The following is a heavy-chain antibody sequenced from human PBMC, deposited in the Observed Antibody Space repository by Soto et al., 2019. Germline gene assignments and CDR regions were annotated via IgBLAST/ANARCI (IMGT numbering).Heavy chain of an antibody. CDR3: ARVGYSSLYFDY. Sequence: GSLRLSCAASGFTFSSYSMNWVRQAPGKGLEWVSSISSSSSYIYYADSVKGRFTISRDNAKNSLYLQMNSLRAEDTAVYYCARVGYSSLYFDYWGQGTLVTVSS. CDR2: ISSSSSYI. CDR1: GFTFSSYS. D-gene: IGHD4-4*01. V-gene: IGHV3-21*01. J-gene: IGHJ4*02.